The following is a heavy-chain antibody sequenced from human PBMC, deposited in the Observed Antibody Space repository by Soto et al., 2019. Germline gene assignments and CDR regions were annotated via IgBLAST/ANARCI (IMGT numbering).Heavy chain of an antibody. J-gene: IGHJ4*02. V-gene: IGHV1-24*01. CDR2: FDPEDGET. CDR1: GYTLTELS. Sequence: ASVKVSCKVSGYTLTELSMHWVRQAPGKGLEWMGGFDPEDGETIYAQKFQGRVTMTEDTSTDTAYMELSSLRSEDTAVYYCATSPSPRIAAAGPSYYFDYWGQGTLVTVSS. D-gene: IGHD6-13*01. CDR3: ATSPSPRIAAAGPSYYFDY.